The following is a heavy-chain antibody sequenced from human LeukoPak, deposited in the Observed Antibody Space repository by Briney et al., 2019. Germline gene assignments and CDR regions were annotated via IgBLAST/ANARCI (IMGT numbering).Heavy chain of an antibody. CDR1: GGSISSGSYY. CDR3: ARGIPGIAAAGIDY. CDR2: IYTSGST. J-gene: IGHJ4*02. Sequence: SQTLSLTCTVSGGSISSGSYYWSWIRQPAGKGLEWIGRIYTSGSTNYNPSLKSRVTISVDTSKNQFSLKLSSVTAADTAVYYCARGIPGIAAAGIDYWGQGTLVTVSS. V-gene: IGHV4-61*02. D-gene: IGHD6-13*01.